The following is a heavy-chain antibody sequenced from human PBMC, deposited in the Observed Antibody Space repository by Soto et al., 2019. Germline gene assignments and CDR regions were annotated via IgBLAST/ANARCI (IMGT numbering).Heavy chain of an antibody. Sequence: QVQLVESGGGVVQPGRSLRLSCAASGFTFSSYGMHWVRQAPGKGLEWVAVIWYDGSNKYYADSVKGRFTISRDNSKXXXXXXXXXXXXXXXXXXXXXXXXXRAGMDYWGQGTLVTVSS. CDR1: GFTFSSYG. V-gene: IGHV3-33*01. CDR2: IWYDGSNK. CDR3: XXXXXRAGMDY. J-gene: IGHJ4*02.